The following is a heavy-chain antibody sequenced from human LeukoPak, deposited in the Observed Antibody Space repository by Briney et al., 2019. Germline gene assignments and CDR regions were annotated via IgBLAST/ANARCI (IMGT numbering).Heavy chain of an antibody. CDR3: ARYYHDSSGYKLLDY. Sequence: GGPRSLPVQPLGLPLVGFTRIWFRRAPGRGREGVSKISTSSSTIYYADSVKGRFTISRDNAKNSLYLQMNSLRAEDTAVYYCARYYHDSSGYKLLDYWGQGTLVTVSS. J-gene: IGHJ4*02. D-gene: IGHD3-22*01. CDR1: GLPLVGFT. V-gene: IGHV3-48*04. CDR2: ISTSSSTI.